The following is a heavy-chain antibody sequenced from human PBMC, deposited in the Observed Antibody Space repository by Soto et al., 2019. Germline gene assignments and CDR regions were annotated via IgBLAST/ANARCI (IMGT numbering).Heavy chain of an antibody. CDR3: ARLPQSSLRDLVRAWFDP. CDR2: ISYDGSSK. CDR1: GFTFSNYA. Sequence: QVQLVESGGGVVQPGRSLRLSCAASGFTFSNYAMHWVRQAPGKGLEWVSVISYDGSSKTYGDSVKGRFTISRDNSKSTLYLQMNSLRPEDTAVYYCARLPQSSLRDLVRAWFDPWGQGTLVTVSS. J-gene: IGHJ5*02. D-gene: IGHD2-21*02. V-gene: IGHV3-30-3*01.